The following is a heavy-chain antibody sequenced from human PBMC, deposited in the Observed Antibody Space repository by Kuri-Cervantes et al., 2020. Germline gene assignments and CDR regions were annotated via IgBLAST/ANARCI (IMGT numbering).Heavy chain of an antibody. CDR2: IIPIFGTA. CDR3: AVVGGSVAGTYGAFDI. V-gene: IGHV1-69*13. J-gene: IGHJ3*02. Sequence: SVKVSCKASGGTFSSYAISWVRQAPGQGLEWMGGIIPIFGTANYAQKLQGRVTITADESTSTAYMELRGLRSDDTAVYYCAVVGGSVAGTYGAFDIWGQGTMVTVSS. D-gene: IGHD6-19*01. CDR1: GGTFSSYA.